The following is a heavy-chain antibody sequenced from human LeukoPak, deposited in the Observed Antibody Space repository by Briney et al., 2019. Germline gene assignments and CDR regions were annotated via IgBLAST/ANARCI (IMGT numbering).Heavy chain of an antibody. V-gene: IGHV1-2*04. CDR3: ARDVYYGSGSYYWDY. CDR1: GYTFTGYY. CDR2: INPNSGGT. J-gene: IGHJ4*02. D-gene: IGHD3-10*01. Sequence: GASVKVSCKASGYTFTGYYMHWVRQAPGQGLEWMGWINPNSGGTNYAQKFQGWVTMTRDTSISTAYMELSRLRSDDTAVYYCARDVYYGSGSYYWDYRGQGTLVTVSS.